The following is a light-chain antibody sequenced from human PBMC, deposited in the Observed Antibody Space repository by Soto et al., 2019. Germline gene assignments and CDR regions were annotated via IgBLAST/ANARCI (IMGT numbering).Light chain of an antibody. Sequence: EIVMTHSPATLSVSPGERATLSCRASQSVSSNLACYQQKPGRAPRRLIYGASTRVTGVPARFSGSGSVTEFTPTISSLQAEDFAVYYCQQYNNWPPWAFGQGTKVEIK. CDR2: GAS. V-gene: IGKV3-15*01. J-gene: IGKJ1*01. CDR3: QQYNNWPPWA. CDR1: QSVSSN.